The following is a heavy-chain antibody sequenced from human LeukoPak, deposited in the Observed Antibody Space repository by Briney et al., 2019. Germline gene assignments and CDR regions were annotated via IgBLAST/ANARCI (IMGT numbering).Heavy chain of an antibody. CDR2: ISGGGDNT. Sequence: GGSLRLSCAASGFIFSSHAMSWVRQAPGEGLEWVSGISGGGDNTYYADSVKGGFTISRDNSKTTLFLQMNSLRAEDAAIYYCAKESSYGIAARPYFHYWGQGALVTVSS. V-gene: IGHV3-23*01. D-gene: IGHD6-6*01. CDR3: AKESSYGIAARPYFHY. J-gene: IGHJ4*02. CDR1: GFIFSSHA.